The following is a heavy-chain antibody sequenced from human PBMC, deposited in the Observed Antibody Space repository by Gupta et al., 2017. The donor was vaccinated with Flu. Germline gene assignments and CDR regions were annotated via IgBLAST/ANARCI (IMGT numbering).Heavy chain of an antibody. Sequence: QVQLVQTRTDVKKPGASVTVSCKASGYTLTDYYIHWVRQAPGQGLEWMGWMNPKSGGSNSAQKFLGRVTMTRDTSINTAYMEVTDLTSDDTAIYYCARAGVSAWHSPYYFDYWGQGTLVTVSS. CDR2: MNPKSGGS. CDR1: GYTLTDYY. J-gene: IGHJ4*02. V-gene: IGHV1-2*02. CDR3: ARAGVSAWHSPYYFDY. D-gene: IGHD6-19*01.